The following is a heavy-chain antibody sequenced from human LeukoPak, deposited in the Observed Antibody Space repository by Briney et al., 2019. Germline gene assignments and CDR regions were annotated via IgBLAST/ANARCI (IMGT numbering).Heavy chain of an antibody. CDR3: ARGYCSSTSCYGFYDY. D-gene: IGHD2-2*01. V-gene: IGHV1-46*01. CDR2: INPSGGST. CDR1: GYTFTSYY. Sequence: ASVKVSCEASGYTFTSYYMHWVRQAPGQGLEWMGIINPSGGSTSYAQKFQGRVTMTRDTSTSTVYMELSSLRSEDTAVYYCARGYCSSTSCYGFYDYWGQGTLVTVSS. J-gene: IGHJ4*02.